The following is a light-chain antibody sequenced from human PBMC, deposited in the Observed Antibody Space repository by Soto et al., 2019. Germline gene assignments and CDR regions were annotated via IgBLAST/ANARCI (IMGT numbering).Light chain of an antibody. CDR1: QSISSCS. CDR2: GTF. J-gene: IGKJ1*01. CDR3: QQCGLSPRT. V-gene: IGKV3-20*01. Sequence: EVVLTQSPVTLSLSPGDRATLSCRASQSISSCSLAWYQQKPGQAPRLLIYGTFNRATGIPDRFSGDGSGTDFTLTINRLEPEDFAVYFCQQCGLSPRTFGQGTKVEV.